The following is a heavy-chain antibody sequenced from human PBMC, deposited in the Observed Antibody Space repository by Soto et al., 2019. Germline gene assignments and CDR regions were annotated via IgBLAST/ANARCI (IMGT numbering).Heavy chain of an antibody. D-gene: IGHD6-13*01. Sequence: DVQLVETGGGLIQPGGSLRLSCAASGFIVSRSYMSWVRQAPGKGLEWVSVNYSDGRTYYADSVKGRFTISRDNSKNTLYLQMNSLSAEDKAVYYCARCSGWYGQCYFDCWGQGTLVTVSS. J-gene: IGHJ4*02. CDR2: NYSDGRT. CDR1: GFIVSRSY. CDR3: ARCSGWYGQCYFDC. V-gene: IGHV3-53*02.